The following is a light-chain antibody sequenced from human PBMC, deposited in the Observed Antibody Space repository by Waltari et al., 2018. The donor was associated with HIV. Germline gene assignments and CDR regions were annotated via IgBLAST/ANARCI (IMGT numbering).Light chain of an antibody. V-gene: IGKV3-11*01. J-gene: IGKJ1*01. Sequence: EIVLTQSPATLPLSPGERATLSCRASQSVSRYLAWYQQKPGQAPRLLIYDASNRATGIPARFSGSGSGTDFTLTISSLESEDFAVYYCQQRRNWPKTFGQGTKVEIK. CDR3: QQRRNWPKT. CDR2: DAS. CDR1: QSVSRY.